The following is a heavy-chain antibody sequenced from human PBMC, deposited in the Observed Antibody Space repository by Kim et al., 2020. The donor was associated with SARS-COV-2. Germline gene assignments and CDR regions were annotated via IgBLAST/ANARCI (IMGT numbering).Heavy chain of an antibody. Sequence: NYAQKLQGRVTMTPDTSTSTAYMELRSLRSDDTAVYYCARKNVWNYDFDYWRQGTLVTVSS. J-gene: IGHJ4*02. V-gene: IGHV1-18*01. D-gene: IGHD1-7*01. CDR3: ARKNVWNYDFDY.